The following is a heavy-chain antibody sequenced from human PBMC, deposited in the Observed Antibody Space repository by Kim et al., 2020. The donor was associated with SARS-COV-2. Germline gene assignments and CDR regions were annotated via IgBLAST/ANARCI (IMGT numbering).Heavy chain of an antibody. J-gene: IGHJ4*02. CDR1: GGSISSSSYY. V-gene: IGHV4-39*06. CDR3: ARELDKLGGLDY. Sequence: SETLSLTCTDSGGSISSSSYYWGWIRPPPGKGLEWIGSIYDSGSTYYNPSLKSRVTISVDTSKNQFHLKLSSVTAADTAVYYCARELDKLGGLDYWGQGTLVTVSS. CDR2: IYDSGST. D-gene: IGHD7-27*01.